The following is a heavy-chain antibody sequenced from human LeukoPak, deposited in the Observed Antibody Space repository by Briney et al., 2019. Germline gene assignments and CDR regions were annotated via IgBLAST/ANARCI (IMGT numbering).Heavy chain of an antibody. CDR1: GFTFSSYE. CDR3: AELGITMIGGV. V-gene: IGHV3-48*03. Sequence: GGSLRLSCVGSGFTFSSYEMNWVRQAPGKGLEWVSYIRSTGSTIYYADSVKGRFTISRDNAKNSLYLQMNSLRAEDTAVYYCAELGITMIGGVWGKGTTVTISS. J-gene: IGHJ6*04. CDR2: IRSTGSTI. D-gene: IGHD3-10*02.